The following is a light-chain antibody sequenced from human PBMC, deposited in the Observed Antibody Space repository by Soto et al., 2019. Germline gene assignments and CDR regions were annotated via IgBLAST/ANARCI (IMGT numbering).Light chain of an antibody. CDR1: QSISSY. J-gene: IGKJ1*01. CDR2: AAS. Sequence: DIQMTQSPSSLSASVGERVTITCRASQSISSYLNWYQQKPGEAPKLLIYAASSLQSGVPSRFSGSGSGTDFALTISSLQPEDFATYYCQQSYRTLWTFGQGTKVEIK. CDR3: QQSYRTLWT. V-gene: IGKV1-39*01.